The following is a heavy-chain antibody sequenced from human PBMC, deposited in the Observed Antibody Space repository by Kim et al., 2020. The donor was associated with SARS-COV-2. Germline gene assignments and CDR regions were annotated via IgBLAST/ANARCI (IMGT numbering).Heavy chain of an antibody. D-gene: IGHD3-16*01. CDR2: T. J-gene: IGHJ4*02. V-gene: IGHV4-4*02. CDR3: ARIGNLEITDY. Sequence: TNSNPSLKSRVTISVDKSKNPFSLKLSSVTAADTAVYYCARIGNLEITDYWGQGTLVTVSS.